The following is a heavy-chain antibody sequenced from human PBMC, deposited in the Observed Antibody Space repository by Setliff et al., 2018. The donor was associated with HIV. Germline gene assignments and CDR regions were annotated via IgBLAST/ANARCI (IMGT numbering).Heavy chain of an antibody. CDR3: ARGRGDIVLLVYTYPPDY. J-gene: IGHJ4*02. V-gene: IGHV4-61*09. CDR1: GGSISSGNYY. CDR2: IYASGST. Sequence: SETLSLTCTVSGGSISSGNYYWNWIRQPAGKGLEWIGHIYASGSTNYNPSLESRVTISVDTSKNHFSLKLSSVTAADTAVYYCARGRGDIVLLVYTYPPDYWGQGKLVTVSS. D-gene: IGHD2-8*02.